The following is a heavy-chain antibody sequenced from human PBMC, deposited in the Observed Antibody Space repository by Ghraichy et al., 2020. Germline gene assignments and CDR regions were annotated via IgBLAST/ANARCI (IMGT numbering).Heavy chain of an antibody. V-gene: IGHV4-39*01. Sequence: SETLSLTCSVSGGSITSNDFFWGFIRQPPGKGLEWIGAVHYSGSTHYKPSLKSRVTISVDTSKNQFFLKMTSVTAADTSVYYCARQKRYCNYGNCWVRPDFDYWGQGTLVTVSS. J-gene: IGHJ4*02. D-gene: IGHD2-15*01. CDR3: ARQKRYCNYGNCWVRPDFDY. CDR1: GGSITSNDFF. CDR2: VHYSGST.